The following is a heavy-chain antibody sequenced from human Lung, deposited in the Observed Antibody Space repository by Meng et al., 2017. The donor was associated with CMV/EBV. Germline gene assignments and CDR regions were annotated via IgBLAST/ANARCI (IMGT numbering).Heavy chain of an antibody. Sequence: QISLKESCHTLLKPTHTLTLTCTFPGFTLSTSEVGVGWMRQPPGKSLEWLAVIYWDDDKRYSPSLKGRLTITKDTSKNQVVLTLTNMDPVDTATYYCALFTRSWFDPWGQGTLVTVSS. CDR1: GFTLSTSEVG. CDR2: IYWDDDK. V-gene: IGHV2-5*02. D-gene: IGHD2-2*01. J-gene: IGHJ5*02. CDR3: ALFTRSWFDP.